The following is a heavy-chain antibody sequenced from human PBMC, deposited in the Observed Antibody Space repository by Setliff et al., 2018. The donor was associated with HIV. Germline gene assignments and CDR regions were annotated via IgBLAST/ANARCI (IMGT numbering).Heavy chain of an antibody. Sequence: PGGSLRLSCAASGFTFSNYWMSWVRQAPGKGLEWVANIKQDGSEKYYVDSVKGRFTISRDNAQNSLDLQMNSLRAEDTAMYYCAALSLRTNVVYGILSTRFDPWGQGTLVTVS. J-gene: IGHJ5*02. CDR2: IKQDGSEK. CDR3: AALSLRTNVVYGILSTRFDP. CDR1: GFTFSNYW. V-gene: IGHV3-7*03. D-gene: IGHD2-8*01.